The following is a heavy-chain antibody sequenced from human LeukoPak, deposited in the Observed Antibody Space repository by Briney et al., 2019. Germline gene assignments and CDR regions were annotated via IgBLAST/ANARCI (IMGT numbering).Heavy chain of an antibody. V-gene: IGHV1-69*01. J-gene: IGHJ3*02. D-gene: IGHD2-2*01. CDR3: ARVRGDIVVVPAAIGAFDI. CDR1: GGTFSSYA. Sequence: SVKVSCKASGGTFSSYAISWVRQAPGQGLEWMGGIIPIFGTANYAQKFQGRVTITADESTSTAYMELSSLRSEDTAVYYCARVRGDIVVVPAAIGAFDIWGQGTMVTVSS. CDR2: IIPIFGTA.